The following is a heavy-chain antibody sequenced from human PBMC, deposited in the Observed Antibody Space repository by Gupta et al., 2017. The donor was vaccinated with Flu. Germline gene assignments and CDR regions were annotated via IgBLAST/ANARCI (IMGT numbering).Heavy chain of an antibody. D-gene: IGHD3-3*01. V-gene: IGHV3-48*02. CDR2: ISSSGNNR. J-gene: IGHJ6*02. Sequence: EPQLAASGGGLVQPGGSLRLSCVVSGFNFTTYSMNWVRLAPGKGLQWIAYISSSGNNRGEADTVRGRFTVSRDNTQNSLFLQMNDLRDEDTAVYYCTRDKPLFGEVMRWDYYGMDVWGQGTTVTVSS. CDR3: TRDKPLFGEVMRWDYYGMDV. CDR1: GFNFTTYS.